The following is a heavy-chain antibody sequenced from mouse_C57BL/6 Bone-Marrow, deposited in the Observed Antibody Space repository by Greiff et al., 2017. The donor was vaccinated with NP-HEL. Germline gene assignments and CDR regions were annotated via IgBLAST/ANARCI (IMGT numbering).Heavy chain of an antibody. Sequence: EVMLVESGGDLVKPGGSLKLSCAASGFTFSSYGMSWVRQTPDKRLEWVATISSGGSYTYYPDSVKGRFTISRDNAKNTLYLQMSSLKSEDTAMYYCARPSFYYYGSSYPFADWGQGTLVTVSA. CDR2: ISSGGSYT. V-gene: IGHV5-6*01. CDR3: ARPSFYYYGSSYPFAD. J-gene: IGHJ3*01. D-gene: IGHD1-1*01. CDR1: GFTFSSYG.